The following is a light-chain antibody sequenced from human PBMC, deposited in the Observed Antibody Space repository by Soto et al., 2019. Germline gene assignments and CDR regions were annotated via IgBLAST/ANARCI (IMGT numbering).Light chain of an antibody. V-gene: IGLV2-8*01. CDR2: EVN. J-gene: IGLJ1*01. CDR1: KSDVGGYNY. Sequence: QSVLNQPPSASGCPGQSVTLPFPGNKSDVGGYNYVSWYQQYPGKAPKLIIYEVNERPSGVPDRFSGSKSGNTASLTVSGLQTADEADYYCSSYAGSNWYVFGTGTKVTVL. CDR3: SSYAGSNWYV.